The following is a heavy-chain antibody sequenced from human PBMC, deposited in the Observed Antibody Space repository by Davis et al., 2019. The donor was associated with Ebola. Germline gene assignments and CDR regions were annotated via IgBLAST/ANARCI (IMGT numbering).Heavy chain of an antibody. CDR2: IKQDGSEK. Sequence: GESLKISCAASGFTFSSYWMSWVRQAPGKGLEWVANIKQDGSEKYYVDSVKGRFTISRDNAKNSLYLQMNSLRDEDTAVYYCARDDGDYDYEGYYFDYWGQGTLVTVSS. CDR3: ARDDGDYDYEGYYFDY. CDR1: GFTFSSYW. V-gene: IGHV3-7*01. J-gene: IGHJ4*02. D-gene: IGHD4-17*01.